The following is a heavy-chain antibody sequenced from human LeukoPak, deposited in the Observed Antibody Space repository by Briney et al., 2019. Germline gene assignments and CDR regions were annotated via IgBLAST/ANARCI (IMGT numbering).Heavy chain of an antibody. CDR1: GFTFSSYW. V-gene: IGHV3-7*04. J-gene: IGHJ4*02. D-gene: IGHD2-15*01. CDR2: IQQDGSQK. Sequence: GGSLRLSCAASGFTFSSYWMHWVRQAPGKGLEWVANIQQDGSQKDHVDSVKGRFTISRDNAKNSLYLQMNSLRADDTAVYYCARDRGGGSDFCGQGTLVTVSS. CDR3: ARDRGGGSDF.